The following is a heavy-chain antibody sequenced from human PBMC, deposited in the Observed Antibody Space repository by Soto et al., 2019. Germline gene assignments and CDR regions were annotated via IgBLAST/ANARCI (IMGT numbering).Heavy chain of an antibody. CDR3: TKDRLGFEEPGDWFDP. D-gene: IGHD1-26*01. CDR1: GFTFSDFW. J-gene: IGHJ5*02. CDR2: IRRDGGDE. V-gene: IGHV3-7*01. Sequence: EAQLVESGGGLVQPGGSLRLSCVGSGFTFSDFWMSWVRQAPGKGLQWVASIRRDGGDEYYMASVKGRFTISKDNARNLRYLQMNSLGVEGTAMYYWTKDRLGFEEPGDWFDPWGQGNLGLVSS.